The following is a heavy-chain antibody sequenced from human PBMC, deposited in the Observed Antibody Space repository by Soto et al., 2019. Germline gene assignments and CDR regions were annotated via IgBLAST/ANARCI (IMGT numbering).Heavy chain of an antibody. Sequence: QVQLVQSGGEVKKPGASVKVSCKTSGYTFSTYGISWVRQAPGQGLEWMGWISAYNGNTNYPQKLQGRVTMTRDTSTTTAYMELRSLRSDDTAVYYCARDHCGSSSCFLDFWGQGTLVTVSS. D-gene: IGHD2-2*01. CDR2: ISAYNGNT. CDR3: ARDHCGSSSCFLDF. CDR1: GYTFSTYG. V-gene: IGHV1-18*01. J-gene: IGHJ4*02.